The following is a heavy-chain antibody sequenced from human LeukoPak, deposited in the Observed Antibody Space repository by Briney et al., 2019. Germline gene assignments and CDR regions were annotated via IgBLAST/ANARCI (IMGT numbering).Heavy chain of an antibody. CDR3: ARDRDSSGWYVGPTYFDY. CDR2: ISSSGSTR. Sequence: GGSLRLSCAASGFTFSSYEMNWVRQAPGKGLEWVLYISSSGSTRYYADSVKGRLTISRDNAKNSLYLQMNSLRAEDTAVYYCARDRDSSGWYVGPTYFDYWGQGTLVTVSS. D-gene: IGHD6-19*01. CDR1: GFTFSSYE. J-gene: IGHJ4*02. V-gene: IGHV3-48*03.